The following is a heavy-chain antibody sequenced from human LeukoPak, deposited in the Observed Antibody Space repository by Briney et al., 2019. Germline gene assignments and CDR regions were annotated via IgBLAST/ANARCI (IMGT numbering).Heavy chain of an antibody. CDR3: ARERSGSLDY. V-gene: IGHV4-30-2*01. CDR1: GGSISSGDY. D-gene: IGHD1-26*01. CDR2: IYHSGST. J-gene: IGHJ4*02. Sequence: SETLSLTCTVSGGSISSGDYWSWIRQPPGKGLEWIGYIYHSGSTYYNPSLKSRVTISVDRSKNQFSLKLSSVTAADTAVYYCARERSGSLDYWGQGTLVTVSS.